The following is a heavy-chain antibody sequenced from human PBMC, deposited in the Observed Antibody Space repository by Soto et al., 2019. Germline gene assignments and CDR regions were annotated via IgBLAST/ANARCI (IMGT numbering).Heavy chain of an antibody. J-gene: IGHJ3*02. Sequence: ASVKVSRKASGYTFTSYDINWVRQATGQGLEWMGWMNPNSGNTGYAQKFQGRVTMTRNTSISTAYMELSSLRSEDTAVYYCASIAAANDAFDIWGQGTMVTVSS. D-gene: IGHD6-13*01. CDR2: MNPNSGNT. V-gene: IGHV1-8*01. CDR3: ASIAAANDAFDI. CDR1: GYTFTSYD.